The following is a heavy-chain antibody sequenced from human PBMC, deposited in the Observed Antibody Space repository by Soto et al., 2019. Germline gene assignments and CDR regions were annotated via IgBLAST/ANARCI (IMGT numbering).Heavy chain of an antibody. D-gene: IGHD1-26*01. CDR3: AKVGPSYYYGMDV. V-gene: IGHV3-23*01. Sequence: LKISCAASGLDFSSEVMCWVRQAPGKGLEWVSSISGSGRTIYHADSMRGRFAISRDNSKNSLYLQLNNLRVDDTAVYYCAKVGPSYYYGMDVWGQGTTVTVSS. CDR2: ISGSGRTI. CDR1: GLDFSSEV. J-gene: IGHJ6*02.